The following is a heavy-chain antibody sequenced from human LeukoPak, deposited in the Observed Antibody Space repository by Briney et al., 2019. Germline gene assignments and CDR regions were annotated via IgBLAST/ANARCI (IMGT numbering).Heavy chain of an antibody. CDR3: ARAPERGGHSSSPDY. D-gene: IGHD6-6*01. J-gene: IGHJ4*02. CDR2: IYISGDT. V-gene: IGHV3-53*01. CDR1: GFTVSSNY. Sequence: PGGSLRLSCAASGFTVSSNYMNWVRQAPGKGLEWVSVIYISGDTYYADSVKGRFTISGDNSKNTLYLQMNSLRADDTAVYYCARAPERGGHSSSPDYWGQGTLVTVSS.